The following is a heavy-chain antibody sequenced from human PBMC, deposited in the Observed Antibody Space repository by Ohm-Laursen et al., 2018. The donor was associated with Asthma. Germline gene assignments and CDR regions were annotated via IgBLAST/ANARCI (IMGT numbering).Heavy chain of an antibody. D-gene: IGHD6-13*01. CDR3: ARGDSSSWYGGAFDI. CDR2: IIPIFGTA. Sequence: VASVKVSCKASGGTFSSYAISWVRQAPGQGLEWMGGIIPIFGTANYAQKFQGRVTITADESTSTAYMELSSLRSEDTAVYYCARGDSSSWYGGAFDIWGQGTMVTVSS. J-gene: IGHJ3*02. CDR1: GGTFSSYA. V-gene: IGHV1-69*13.